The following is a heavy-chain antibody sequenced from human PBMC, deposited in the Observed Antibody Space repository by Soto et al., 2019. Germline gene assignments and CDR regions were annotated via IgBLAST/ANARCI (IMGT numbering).Heavy chain of an antibody. CDR2: IYYSGST. D-gene: IGHD6-19*01. Sequence: SETLSLTCTVSGGSISSYYWSWIRQPPGKGLEWIGYIYYSGSTNYNPSLKSRVTISVDMSKNQFSLKLSSVTAADTAVYYCARTPGYSSGWYRYYYYGMDVWGQGTTVTVSS. J-gene: IGHJ6*02. CDR1: GGSISSYY. V-gene: IGHV4-59*01. CDR3: ARTPGYSSGWYRYYYYGMDV.